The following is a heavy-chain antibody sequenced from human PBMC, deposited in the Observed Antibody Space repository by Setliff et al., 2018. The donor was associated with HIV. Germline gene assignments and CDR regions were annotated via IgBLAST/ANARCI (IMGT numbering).Heavy chain of an antibody. D-gene: IGHD3-10*01. CDR2: INHSEST. J-gene: IGHJ4*02. Sequence: SETLSLTCAVYGESFSNYYWSWIRQSPGKGLEWIGEINHSESTNYSPSLKSRVTISVDTSKKQFSLTLNSMTAADTAVYYCARGGGITWRSYSFDYWGQGTLVTVSS. CDR1: GESFSNYY. CDR3: ARGGGITWRSYSFDY. V-gene: IGHV4-34*01.